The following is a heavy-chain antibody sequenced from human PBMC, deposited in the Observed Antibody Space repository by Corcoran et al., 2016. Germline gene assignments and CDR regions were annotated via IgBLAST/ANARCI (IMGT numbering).Heavy chain of an antibody. CDR2: IYYSGST. Sequence: QLQLQESGPGLVKPSETLSLTCTVSGGSISSSSYYWGWIRQPPGKGLEWIGRIYYSGSTYYNPSLKSRVTISVDTSKNQFSLKLSSVTAAATAVYYCARDSSGGSYVFYFDYWGQGTLVTVSS. CDR3: ARDSSGGSYVFYFDY. V-gene: IGHV4-39*07. CDR1: GGSISSSSYY. D-gene: IGHD2-15*01. J-gene: IGHJ4*02.